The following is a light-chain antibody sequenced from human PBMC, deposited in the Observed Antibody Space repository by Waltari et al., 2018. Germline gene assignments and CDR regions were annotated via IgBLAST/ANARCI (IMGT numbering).Light chain of an antibody. CDR1: QSVLYTSNNKNY. V-gene: IGKV4-1*01. Sequence: DIVMTQSPDSLAVSLGERATINCKSSQSVLYTSNNKNYLAWYQQKPGQPPKLLFYWACTRESGVPDRFSGSGSGTDFTLTISGLQAEDVAVYYCQQYYSPPWTFGQGTQVEIK. CDR2: WAC. J-gene: IGKJ1*01. CDR3: QQYYSPPWT.